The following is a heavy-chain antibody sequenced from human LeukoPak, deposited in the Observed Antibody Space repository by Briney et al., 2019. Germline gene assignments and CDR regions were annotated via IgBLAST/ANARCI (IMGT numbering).Heavy chain of an antibody. CDR3: AMGTAPWKLHYYGSGTPSY. J-gene: IGHJ4*02. CDR1: GGTFSTYA. Sequence: SVSVSSTASGGTFSTYAISWVRQAPGQGLEWMGGIIPIFGTANYAQKFQGRVTITADESTSTAYMELSSLRSEDTAMYCCAMGTAPWKLHYYGSGTPSYWGQGTLVTVSS. V-gene: IGHV1-69*13. CDR2: IIPIFGTA. D-gene: IGHD3-10*01.